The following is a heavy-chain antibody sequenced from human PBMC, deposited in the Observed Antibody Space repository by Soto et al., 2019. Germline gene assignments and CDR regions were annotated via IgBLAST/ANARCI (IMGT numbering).Heavy chain of an antibody. V-gene: IGHV3-33*01. CDR1: GFTFITYG. Sequence: WGSLRLSCTTSGFTFITYGIRCVRHSPGKGLEWVATIWYHGNTYYYKDSIKGRFAVSRDNSKNTVFLQMNTLRAEDTATYYCARDRGYGGNYVFDFWGLGTLVTVSS. J-gene: IGHJ4*02. D-gene: IGHD4-4*01. CDR3: ARDRGYGGNYVFDF. CDR2: IWYHGNTY.